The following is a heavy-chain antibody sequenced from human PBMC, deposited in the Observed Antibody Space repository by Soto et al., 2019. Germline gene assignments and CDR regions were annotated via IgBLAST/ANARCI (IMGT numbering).Heavy chain of an antibody. CDR3: ARAGYQLLFAY. CDR2: INPNSGGT. CDR1: GYTFTGYY. Sequence: GASGRVSCKAAGYTFTGYYMHWVRQAPGQGLEWMGWINPNSGGTNYAQKFQGWVTMTRDTSISTAYMELSRLRSDDTAVYYCARAGYQLLFAYWGEGTLVIVAA. D-gene: IGHD2-2*01. J-gene: IGHJ4*02. V-gene: IGHV1-2*04.